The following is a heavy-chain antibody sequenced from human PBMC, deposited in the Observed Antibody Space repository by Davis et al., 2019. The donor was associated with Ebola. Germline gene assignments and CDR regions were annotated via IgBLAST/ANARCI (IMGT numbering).Heavy chain of an antibody. CDR2: IKSKTDGGTT. J-gene: IGHJ5*02. V-gene: IGHV3-15*01. CDR3: ARDLLGFGEFGWFDP. Sequence: GGSLRLSCAASGFTFSNAWMSWVRQAPGKGLEWVGRIKSKTDGGTTDYAAPVKGRFTISRDDSKNTLYLQMNSLKTEDTAVYYCARDLLGFGEFGWFDPWGQGTLVTVSS. CDR1: GFTFSNAW. D-gene: IGHD3-10*01.